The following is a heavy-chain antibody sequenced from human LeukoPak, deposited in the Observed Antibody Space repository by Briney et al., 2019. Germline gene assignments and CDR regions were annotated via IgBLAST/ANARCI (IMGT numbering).Heavy chain of an antibody. D-gene: IGHD1-20*01. V-gene: IGHV3-53*01. CDR1: GLSSNY. CDR3: ARVNRLTGTHYYYMDV. J-gene: IGHJ6*03. Sequence: GGSLGLSCAVSGLSSNYMSWVRQAPGKGLEWVSVIYGDGTTHYADSVKGRFTISRDSSKNTLYLQMTSLRDEDTAVFYCARVNRLTGTHYYYMDVWGKGTTVTVSS. CDR2: IYGDGTT.